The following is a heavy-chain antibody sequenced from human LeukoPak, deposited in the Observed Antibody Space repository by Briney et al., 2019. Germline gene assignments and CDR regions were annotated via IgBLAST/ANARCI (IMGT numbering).Heavy chain of an antibody. Sequence: ASVKVSCKASGYTFTSYGISWVRQAPGQGLEWMGWISAYNGNTNYAQKLQGRVTMTTDTSTSTAYMELRSLRSDDTAVYYCASSGHRGLGVSDYYYMDVWGKGTTVTVSS. D-gene: IGHD2-8*01. V-gene: IGHV1-18*01. CDR1: GYTFTSYG. CDR3: ASSGHRGLGVSDYYYMDV. CDR2: ISAYNGNT. J-gene: IGHJ6*03.